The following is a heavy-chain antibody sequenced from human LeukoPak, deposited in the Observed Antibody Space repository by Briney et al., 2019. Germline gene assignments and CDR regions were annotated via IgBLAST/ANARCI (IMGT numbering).Heavy chain of an antibody. CDR3: ARGDYYDSSGYISY. J-gene: IGHJ4*02. D-gene: IGHD3-22*01. CDR1: GGSFSGYY. CDR2: INHSGST. V-gene: IGHV4-34*01. Sequence: SETLSLTCAVYGGSFSGYYWCWIRQPPGKGLEWIGEINHSGSTNYNPSLKSRVTISVDTSKNQFSLKLSSVTAADTAVYYCARGDYYDSSGYISYWGQGTLVTVSS.